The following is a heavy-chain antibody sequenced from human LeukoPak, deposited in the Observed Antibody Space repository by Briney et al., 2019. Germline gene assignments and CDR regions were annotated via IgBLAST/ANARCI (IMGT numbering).Heavy chain of an antibody. V-gene: IGHV4-59*08. CDR2: IYHTGSN. D-gene: IGHD6-13*01. CDR1: SGSVSSYY. J-gene: IGHJ3*02. Sequence: SETLSLTCLVSSGSVSSYYWTWIRQPLGKGLEWIGYIYHTGSNNYSPSLKSRVTMYVDTSKNQLSLKLSSVTAADTAMYYCARARYTNSWYAVDIWGQGTMVTVSS. CDR3: ARARYTNSWYAVDI.